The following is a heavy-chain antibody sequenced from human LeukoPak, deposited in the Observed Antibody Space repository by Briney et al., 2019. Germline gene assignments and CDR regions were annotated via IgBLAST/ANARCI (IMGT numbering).Heavy chain of an antibody. D-gene: IGHD3-22*01. CDR1: GFTFSSYW. CDR2: ISSDGSST. V-gene: IGHV3-74*01. CDR3: ARISYESRGYYDY. J-gene: IGHJ4*02. Sequence: GGSLRLSCAASGFTFSSYWMHWVRQAPGEGLVWISRISSDGSSTTFADSVKGRFTISRDNAKNTLYLQMNSLTAEDTAVYYCARISYESRGYYDYWGQGTLVTVSS.